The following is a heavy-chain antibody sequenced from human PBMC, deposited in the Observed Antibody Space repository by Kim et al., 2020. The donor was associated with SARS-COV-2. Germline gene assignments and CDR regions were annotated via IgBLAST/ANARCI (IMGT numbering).Heavy chain of an antibody. D-gene: IGHD3-22*01. CDR1: GFTFRSYA. Sequence: GGSLRLSCAASGFTFRSYAMHWVRQAPGKGLEWVAVISYDGSKKYYADSVKGRFTISRDNSKNRLYLQMNSLRVDDTSVYYCARGVGSYDSSVGYFDFWG. CDR2: ISYDGSKK. V-gene: IGHV3-30*04. CDR3: ARGVGSYDSSVGYFDF. J-gene: IGHJ4*01.